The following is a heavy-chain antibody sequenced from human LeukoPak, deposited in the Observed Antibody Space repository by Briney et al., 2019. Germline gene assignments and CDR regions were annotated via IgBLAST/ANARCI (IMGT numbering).Heavy chain of an antibody. Sequence: GASVKVSCKASGGTFSSYAISWVRQAPGQGLEWMGGIIPIFGTANYAQKFQGRVTITADESTSTAYMELSSLRSEDTAVYYCAILHYSSSSRWFDPWGQGPLVTVSS. V-gene: IGHV1-69*13. D-gene: IGHD6-6*01. J-gene: IGHJ5*02. CDR1: GGTFSSYA. CDR2: IIPIFGTA. CDR3: AILHYSSSSRWFDP.